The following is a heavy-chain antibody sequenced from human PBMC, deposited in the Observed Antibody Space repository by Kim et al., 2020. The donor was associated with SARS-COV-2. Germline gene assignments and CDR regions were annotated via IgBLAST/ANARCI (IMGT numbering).Heavy chain of an antibody. CDR1: GDSVSNNNIA. CDR3: ARGRSGIAVANFEY. D-gene: IGHD6-19*01. J-gene: IGHJ4*02. Sequence: SQTLSLTCAISGDSVSNNNIAWNWIRQSPSRGLEWLGRTYYRSKWYIDYALSVKSRITINPDTSKNQFSLQLNSVTPEDTAVYYCARGRSGIAVANFEYWGQGSLVTVSS. V-gene: IGHV6-1*01. CDR2: TYYRSKWYI.